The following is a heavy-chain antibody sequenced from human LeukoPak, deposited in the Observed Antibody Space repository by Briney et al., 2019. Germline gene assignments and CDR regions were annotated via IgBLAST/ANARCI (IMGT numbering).Heavy chain of an antibody. D-gene: IGHD2-21*01. Sequence: EASVKVSCKVSGYTLTELSMHWVRQAPGKGLEWMGGFDPEDGETIYAQKFQGRVTMTEDTYTDTAYMELSSLRSEDTAVYYCATYSSKQRFYWGQGTLVTVSS. V-gene: IGHV1-24*01. CDR1: GYTLTELS. J-gene: IGHJ4*02. CDR3: ATYSSKQRFY. CDR2: FDPEDGET.